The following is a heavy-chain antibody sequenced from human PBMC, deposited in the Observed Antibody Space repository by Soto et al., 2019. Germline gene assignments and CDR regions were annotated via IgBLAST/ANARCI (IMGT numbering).Heavy chain of an antibody. CDR2: ISYDGSNK. CDR1: GFTFSNYG. Sequence: QLQLVESGGGVVQPGRSLRLSCAASGFTFSNYGMQWVRQAPGKGLEWVAGISYDGSNKYYADSAKGRFTIPRDNSQNTLYLHMNSLRAEDTAVYYCAKKKGYCGGGSCYYMDVWGKGTTVTVSS. V-gene: IGHV3-30*18. CDR3: AKKKGYCGGGSCYYMDV. J-gene: IGHJ6*03. D-gene: IGHD2-15*01.